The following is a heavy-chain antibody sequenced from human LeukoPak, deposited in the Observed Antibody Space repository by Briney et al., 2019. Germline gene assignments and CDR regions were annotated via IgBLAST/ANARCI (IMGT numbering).Heavy chain of an antibody. J-gene: IGHJ4*02. V-gene: IGHV6-1*01. D-gene: IGHD6-6*01. Sequence: SQTLSLTCVISGDSVSSNSAAWHWIRQSPSRGLEWLGGTYYRSKWYNDYAVSVKSRITITPDTSKNQFSLKLSSVTAADTAVYYCARGNREYSSSSRVLPFDYWGQGTLVTVSS. CDR3: ARGNREYSSSSRVLPFDY. CDR2: TYYRSKWYN. CDR1: GDSVSSNSAA.